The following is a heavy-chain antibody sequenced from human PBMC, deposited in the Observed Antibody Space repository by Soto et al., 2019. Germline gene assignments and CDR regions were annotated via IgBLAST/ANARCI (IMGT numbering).Heavy chain of an antibody. CDR3: ASHPYCSDGACRLDYYYYMDV. Sequence: GGSLRLSCEASGFTFSSYGMTWVRQAPGKGLEWVSSVTSSGSKTYYADSVKGRFTISRDNAKNSLFLQMNGLRADDTAVYYCASHPYCSDGACRLDYYYYMDVWGKGTKVTVSS. D-gene: IGHD2-15*01. J-gene: IGHJ6*03. CDR1: GFTFSSYG. CDR2: VTSSGSKT. V-gene: IGHV3-21*01.